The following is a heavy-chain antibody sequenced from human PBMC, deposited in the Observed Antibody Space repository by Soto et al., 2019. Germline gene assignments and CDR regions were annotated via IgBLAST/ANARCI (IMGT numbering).Heavy chain of an antibody. D-gene: IGHD2-2*01. CDR2: ISGSGGST. J-gene: IGHJ5*02. V-gene: IGHV3-23*01. Sequence: GGSLRLSCAASGFTFSSYAMSWVRQAPGKGLGWVSAISGSGGSTYYADSVKGRFTISRDNSKNTLYLQRNSLRAEDTAVSYCPKDRSVVVPAAAFDPWGQGTRVTVSS. CDR3: PKDRSVVVPAAAFDP. CDR1: GFTFSSYA.